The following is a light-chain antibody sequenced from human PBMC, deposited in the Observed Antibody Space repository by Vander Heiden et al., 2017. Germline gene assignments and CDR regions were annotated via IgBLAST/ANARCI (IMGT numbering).Light chain of an antibody. J-gene: IGKJ2*01. Sequence: EIVFTQSPATLSLSPGERATLSCRASQSVSSYLAWYQQKPGQAPRLLIYDASNRATGIPARFSGSGSGTDFTLTISSLEPEDCAVYYCQQRSNWPPEYTFGQGTKLEIK. CDR3: QQRSNWPPEYT. V-gene: IGKV3-11*01. CDR2: DAS. CDR1: QSVSSY.